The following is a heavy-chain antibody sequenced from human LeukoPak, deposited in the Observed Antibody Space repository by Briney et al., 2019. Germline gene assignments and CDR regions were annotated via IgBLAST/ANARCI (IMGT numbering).Heavy chain of an antibody. CDR2: ISYDGSNQ. D-gene: IGHD3-10*01. V-gene: IGHV3-30*04. CDR1: GFTFSSYA. J-gene: IGHJ6*04. Sequence: PGRSLRLSCAASGFTFSSYAMHWVRQAPGKGLEWGAVISYDGSNQYYADSATGRFTNSRDNSKNTLYLQMNSLRAEDTAVYYCARDLEMALYGSGNHYYYGMDVWGKGTTVTVSS. CDR3: ARDLEMALYGSGNHYYYGMDV.